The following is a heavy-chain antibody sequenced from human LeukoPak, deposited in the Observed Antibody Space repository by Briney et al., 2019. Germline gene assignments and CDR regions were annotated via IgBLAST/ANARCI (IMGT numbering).Heavy chain of an antibody. CDR3: AKDRPNFHENSGHYYRRDGDS. V-gene: IGHV3-23*01. D-gene: IGHD3-22*01. CDR2: MCGTAGCT. CDR1: GFTFSSYG. Sequence: GGSLRLSCAASGFTFSSYGMSWVRQAPGKGLEWVARMCGTAGCTFYPDSVKGRFTISRDNSKNVLYLRMNSLTAEDTAIYYCAKDRPNFHENSGHYYRRDGDSWGQGTLVTVSS. J-gene: IGHJ5*01.